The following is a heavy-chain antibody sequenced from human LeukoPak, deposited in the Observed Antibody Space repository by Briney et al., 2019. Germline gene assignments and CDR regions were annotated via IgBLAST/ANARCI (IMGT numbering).Heavy chain of an antibody. CDR2: ISDDSNYI. V-gene: IGHV3-21*01. Sequence: GGSLRLSCAASGFTFSTYSGNWIRQAPGKGLEWVSSISDDSNYIFYADSVKGRFTISRDNARNSLYLQMNSLRAEDTAVYYCARDPYSGTYGDTYYYYMDVWGKGTTVTISS. CDR3: ARDPYSGTYGDTYYYYMDV. J-gene: IGHJ6*03. CDR1: GFTFSTYS. D-gene: IGHD1-26*01.